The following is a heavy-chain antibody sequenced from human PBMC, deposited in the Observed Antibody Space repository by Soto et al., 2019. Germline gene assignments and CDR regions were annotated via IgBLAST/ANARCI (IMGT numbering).Heavy chain of an antibody. CDR1: GFTFSSYG. CDR2: IWYDGSNK. Sequence: GGSLRLCCAASGFTFSSYGMHWVRQAPGKGLEWVAVIWYDGSNKYYADSVKGRFTISRDNSKNTLYLQMNSLRAEDTAVYYCARDREVDTAMVTYYYGMDVWGQGTTVTVSS. D-gene: IGHD5-18*01. CDR3: ARDREVDTAMVTYYYGMDV. J-gene: IGHJ6*02. V-gene: IGHV3-33*01.